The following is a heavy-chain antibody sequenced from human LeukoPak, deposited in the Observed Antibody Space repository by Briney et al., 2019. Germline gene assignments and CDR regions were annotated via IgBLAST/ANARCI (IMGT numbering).Heavy chain of an antibody. V-gene: IGHV3-23*01. CDR3: GKEGGA. J-gene: IGHJ5*02. D-gene: IGHD3-16*01. CDR2: IGGRGGST. Sequence: GGSLRLSCAASGFRFSDYTMTWVRQAPGKGPEWVSAIGGRGGSTCYADSLGGRFTISRDNSKDMLYLQMNSLKVEDTATYYCGKEGGAWGQGTKVTVSS. CDR1: GFRFSDYT.